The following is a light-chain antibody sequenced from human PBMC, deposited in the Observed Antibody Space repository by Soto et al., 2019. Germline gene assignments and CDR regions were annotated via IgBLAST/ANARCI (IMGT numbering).Light chain of an antibody. Sequence: AIQMTQSPSSLSASVGDRVTITCRASQGISNDLGWYQQKPGKAPKLLIYAAYSLKSGVPSRFSGSGSGTDFTLTISSPQPEDFATYSCLQDYDYALRFGQGTKVEIK. CDR3: LQDYDYALR. CDR1: QGISND. CDR2: AAY. V-gene: IGKV1-6*01. J-gene: IGKJ1*01.